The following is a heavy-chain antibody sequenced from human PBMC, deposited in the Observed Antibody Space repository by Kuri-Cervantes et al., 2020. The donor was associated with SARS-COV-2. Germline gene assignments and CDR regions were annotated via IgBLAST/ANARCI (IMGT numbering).Heavy chain of an antibody. J-gene: IGHJ5*02. V-gene: IGHV3-21*05. D-gene: IGHD6-19*01. CDR3: ARAGYSSGWYPPNWFDP. CDR2: ISSSSSYI. CDR1: GFTFSSYE. Sequence: LSLTCAASGFTFSSYEMNWVRQAPGKGLEWVSYISSSSSYIYYADSVKGRFTISRDNAKNSLYLQMNSLRAEDTAVYYCARAGYSSGWYPPNWFDPWGQGTLVTVSS.